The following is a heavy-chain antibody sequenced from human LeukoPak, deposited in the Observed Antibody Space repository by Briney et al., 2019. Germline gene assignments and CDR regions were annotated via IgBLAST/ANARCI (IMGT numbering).Heavy chain of an antibody. Sequence: GASVKVSCKASGYTFTGYYMHWVRQAPGQGLEWMGWINPNSGGTNYAQKFQGRVTMTRDTSISTTYMELSRLRSDDTAVYYCASRTVAGSYPIYFYYYMDVWGKGTTVTVSS. D-gene: IGHD3-10*01. CDR3: ASRTVAGSYPIYFYYYMDV. J-gene: IGHJ6*03. V-gene: IGHV1-2*02. CDR2: INPNSGGT. CDR1: GYTFTGYY.